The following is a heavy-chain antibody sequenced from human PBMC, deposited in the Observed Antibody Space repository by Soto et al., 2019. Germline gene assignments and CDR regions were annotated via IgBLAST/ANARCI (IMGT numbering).Heavy chain of an antibody. J-gene: IGHJ4*02. CDR3: ARRYSSGFDY. V-gene: IGHV4-59*08. CDR1: GGSISSYY. CDR2: IYYSGST. Sequence: QVQLQESGPGLVKPSETLSLTCTVSGGSISSYYWSWIRQPPGKGLEWIGYIYYSGSTNYNPSLKSRVTISVDTSKNQFSLKLTSVTAADTAVYYCARRYSSGFDYWGQGTLGTVSS. D-gene: IGHD6-19*01.